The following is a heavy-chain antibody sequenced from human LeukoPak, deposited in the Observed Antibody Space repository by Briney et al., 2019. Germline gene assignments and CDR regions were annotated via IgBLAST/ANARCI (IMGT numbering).Heavy chain of an antibody. Sequence: GSLRLSCAASEFTFSNAWMNWARQAPGKGLEYIGRIQSKSDGGTTDYAAPVKGRFTISRDDSKSTLYLQMNSLKTDDTAVYYCATGTRRDRFDYWGQGTLVTVSS. CDR1: EFTFSNAW. CDR3: ATGTRRDRFDY. D-gene: IGHD5-24*01. CDR2: IQSKSDGGTT. V-gene: IGHV3-15*01. J-gene: IGHJ4*02.